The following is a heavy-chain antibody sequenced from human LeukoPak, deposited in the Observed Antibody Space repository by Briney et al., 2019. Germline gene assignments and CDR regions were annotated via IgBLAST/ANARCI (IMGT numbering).Heavy chain of an antibody. CDR1: GLSFGDYA. J-gene: IGHJ6*02. CDR2: ISWNSGNI. D-gene: IGHD3-10*01. Sequence: GGSLRLSCAASGLSFGDYAMHWVRQAPGKGLEWVSGISWNSGNIGYADSVKGRFTISRDNAKNSLYLQMNSLRAEDTALYYCTKDKGGHGSGSYIWAGMDVWGQGTTVTVSS. CDR3: TKDKGGHGSGSYIWAGMDV. V-gene: IGHV3-9*01.